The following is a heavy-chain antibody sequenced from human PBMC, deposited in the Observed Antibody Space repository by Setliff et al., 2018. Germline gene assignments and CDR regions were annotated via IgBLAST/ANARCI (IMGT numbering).Heavy chain of an antibody. D-gene: IGHD6-13*01. CDR1: GFTFSSYS. J-gene: IGHJ4*02. CDR3: ARGVIAAAGIDY. CDR2: ISGSGGST. Sequence: PGGSLRLSCAASGFTFSSYSMNWVRQAPGKGLEWVSAISGSGGSTYYADSVKGRFTISRDNSKNTLYLQMNSLRAEDTAVYYCARGVIAAAGIDYWGQGTLVTVSS. V-gene: IGHV3-23*01.